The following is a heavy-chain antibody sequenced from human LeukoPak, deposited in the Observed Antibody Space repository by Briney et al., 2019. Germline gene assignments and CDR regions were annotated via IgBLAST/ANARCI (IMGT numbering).Heavy chain of an antibody. CDR2: ISSSGSTI. CDR1: GGSFSGYY. J-gene: IGHJ4*02. Sequence: PSETLSLTCAVYGGSFSGYYWSWIRQAPGKGLEWVSYISSSGSTIYYADSVKGRFTISRDNAKNSLYLQMNSLRAEDTAVYYCAREQIQLWTKHFDYWGQGTLVTVSS. D-gene: IGHD5-18*01. V-gene: IGHV3-11*01. CDR3: AREQIQLWTKHFDY.